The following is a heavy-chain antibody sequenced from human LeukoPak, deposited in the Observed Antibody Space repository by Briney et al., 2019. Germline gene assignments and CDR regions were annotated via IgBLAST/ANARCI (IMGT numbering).Heavy chain of an antibody. V-gene: IGHV4-4*07. CDR1: GGSIINYY. D-gene: IGHD2-21*02. CDR2: IYTSGST. J-gene: IGHJ6*03. Sequence: SSETLSLTCTVSGGSIINYYWSWIRQPAGKGLEWIGRIYTSGSTKYNPSLKSRLTISVDRSKNQFSLKLSSVTSADTAVYYCARTYCGGDCRGYYYHYYMDVWGKGTTVTISS. CDR3: ARTYCGGDCRGYYYHYYMDV.